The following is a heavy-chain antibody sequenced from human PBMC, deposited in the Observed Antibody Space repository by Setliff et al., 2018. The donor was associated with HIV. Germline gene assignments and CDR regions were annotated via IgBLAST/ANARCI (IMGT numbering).Heavy chain of an antibody. D-gene: IGHD5-12*01. CDR3: ARDLEMATITVAFDI. CDR2: IYYSGST. CDR1: GGSISRGGFY. V-gene: IGHV4-31*03. J-gene: IGHJ3*02. Sequence: SETLSLTCSVSGGSISRGGFYMSWIRQHPGKGLEWIGFIYYSGSTYYNPSLKSRVTISVDTSKNQFSLKLSSVTAADTAVYYCARDLEMATITVAFDIWGQGTMVTVSS.